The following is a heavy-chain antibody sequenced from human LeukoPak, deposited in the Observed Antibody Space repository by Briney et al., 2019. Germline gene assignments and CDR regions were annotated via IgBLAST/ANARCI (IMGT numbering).Heavy chain of an antibody. CDR2: IINSGATP. V-gene: IGHV3-23*01. D-gene: IGHD4-17*01. CDR3: AKDIHGDYGGLDY. Sequence: PGGSLRLSCAASGFTFSSYAMTWVRQAPGKGLEWVSTIINSGATPYYADSVKGRFTITRDNSKSTLDLQMNSLRAEDTAAYYCAKDIHGDYGGLDYWGQGTLVTVSS. CDR1: GFTFSSYA. J-gene: IGHJ4*02.